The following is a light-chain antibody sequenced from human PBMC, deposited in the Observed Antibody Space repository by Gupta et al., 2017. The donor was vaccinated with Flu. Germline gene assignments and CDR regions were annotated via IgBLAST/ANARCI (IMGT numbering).Light chain of an antibody. Sequence: DVVMTQSPLSLPVTLGQPASISCRSSQSLLFTDGNTYLHWFQQRPGQSPRRLIYKVSNRDSGVPDRFSGSGSGTDFTLVISRVEADDVGVYYCGQGKPWPGTFGQGTKLEIK. CDR2: KVS. J-gene: IGKJ2*01. CDR1: QSLLFTDGNTY. CDR3: GQGKPWPGT. V-gene: IGKV2-30*01.